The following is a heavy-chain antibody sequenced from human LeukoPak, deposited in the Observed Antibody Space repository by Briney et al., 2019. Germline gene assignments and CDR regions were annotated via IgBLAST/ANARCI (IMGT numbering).Heavy chain of an antibody. Sequence: SETLSLTCAVYGGSFSGYYWSWIRQPPGKGLEWIGEINHSGSTNYNPSLKSRVTISVDTSKNQFSLKMSSVTAADTAVYYCARRRYFDPLRWLEPWRQGTLVTVSS. J-gene: IGHJ5*02. D-gene: IGHD3-9*01. CDR1: GGSFSGYY. V-gene: IGHV4-34*01. CDR2: INHSGST. CDR3: ARRRYFDPLRWLEP.